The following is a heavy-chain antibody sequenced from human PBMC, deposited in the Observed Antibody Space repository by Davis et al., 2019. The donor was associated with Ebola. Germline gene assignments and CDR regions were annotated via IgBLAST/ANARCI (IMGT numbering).Heavy chain of an antibody. CDR1: GFTFNSYW. D-gene: IGHD2-2*02. J-gene: IGHJ4*02. CDR3: ARDGSVAAIELDY. CDR2: INQDGSEK. V-gene: IGHV3-7*01. Sequence: GGSLRLSCIASGFTFNSYWMSWVRQAPGKGLEWVANINQDGSEKNYVDSGKGRFTISRDNAKKSLYLQMNTLRAEDTAVYYCARDGSVAAIELDYWGQGTLVTVSS.